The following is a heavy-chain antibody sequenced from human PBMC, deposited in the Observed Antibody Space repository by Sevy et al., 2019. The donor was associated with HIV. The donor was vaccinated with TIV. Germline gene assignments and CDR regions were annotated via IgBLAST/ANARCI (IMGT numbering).Heavy chain of an antibody. V-gene: IGHV3-48*03. D-gene: IGHD6-13*01. Sequence: GGSLRLSCVISGFTFSSYEMNWVRQAPGKGLEWVSHISNSGSIIYCEDSVKGRFTISRDNAKNSLYLQMNSLRAEDTAVYYCAREDGSRQYFQYWGQGTLVTVSS. CDR1: GFTFSSYE. J-gene: IGHJ1*01. CDR3: AREDGSRQYFQY. CDR2: ISNSGSII.